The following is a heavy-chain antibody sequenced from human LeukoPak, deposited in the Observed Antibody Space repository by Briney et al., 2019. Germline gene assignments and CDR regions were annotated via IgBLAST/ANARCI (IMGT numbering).Heavy chain of an antibody. J-gene: IGHJ4*02. Sequence: SETLSLTCDVYGDSFSGHYWSWIRQPPGKGLEWIGEITDGGRTSYSPPLKSRATISIVPSQRQFSLELHSVTAADTAIYYCVRRTRVAMPNVIDLISDFWGQGALVTVSS. D-gene: IGHD2-2*01. CDR1: GDSFSGHY. V-gene: IGHV4-34*01. CDR2: ITDGGRT. CDR3: VRRTRVAMPNVIDLISDF.